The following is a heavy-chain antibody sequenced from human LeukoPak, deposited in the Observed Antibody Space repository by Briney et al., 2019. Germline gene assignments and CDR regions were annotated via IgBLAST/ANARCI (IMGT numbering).Heavy chain of an antibody. CDR3: ARDSVVDY. J-gene: IGHJ4*02. CDR2: ISSSRSYI. CDR1: GFTFSSYA. D-gene: IGHD4-23*01. Sequence: GGSLTLSCAASGFTFSSYAMSWVRQAPGKGLEWVSSISSSRSYIYYADSVKGRFTISRDNAKNSLYLQMNSLRAEDTAVYYCARDSVVDYWGQGTLVTVSS. V-gene: IGHV3-21*01.